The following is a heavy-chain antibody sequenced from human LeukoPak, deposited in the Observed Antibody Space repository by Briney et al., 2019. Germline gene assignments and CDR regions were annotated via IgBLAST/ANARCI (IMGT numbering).Heavy chain of an antibody. CDR3: ARGDETTVTPRPY. V-gene: IGHV4-39*01. CDR2: IYYSGST. D-gene: IGHD4-17*01. J-gene: IGHJ4*02. CDR1: GGSISSSSYY. Sequence: SETLSLTCAVSGGSISSSSYYWGWIRQPPGKGLEWIGSIYYSGSTYYNPSLKSRVTISVDTSKNQFSLKLSSVTAADTAVYYCARGDETTVTPRPYWGQGTLVTVSS.